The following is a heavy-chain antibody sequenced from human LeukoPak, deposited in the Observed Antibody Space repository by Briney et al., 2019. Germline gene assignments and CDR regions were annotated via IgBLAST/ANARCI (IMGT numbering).Heavy chain of an antibody. V-gene: IGHV1-69*13. Sequence: ASVKVSCKASGGTFSSYAISWVRQAPGQGLEWMGGIIPIFGTANYAQKFQGRVTITADESTSTAYMELSSLRSEDTAVYYCARVWHSSSRLSDYYYYMDVWGKGTTVTVSS. J-gene: IGHJ6*03. D-gene: IGHD6-13*01. CDR2: IIPIFGTA. CDR3: ARVWHSSSRLSDYYYYMDV. CDR1: GGTFSSYA.